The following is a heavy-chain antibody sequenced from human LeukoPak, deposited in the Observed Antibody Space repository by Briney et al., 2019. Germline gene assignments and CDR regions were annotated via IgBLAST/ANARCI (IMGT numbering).Heavy chain of an antibody. J-gene: IGHJ6*03. Sequence: SETLSLTCAVYGESFSGYYWSWIRQPPGKGLEWIGDINHSGSANYNPSLKSRVTMSVDTSKKHFSLKLTSVTAADTAVYYCARDRRSGDPSHYYMDVWGKGSTVTISS. D-gene: IGHD2-15*01. CDR3: ARDRRSGDPSHYYMDV. V-gene: IGHV4-34*01. CDR1: GESFSGYY. CDR2: INHSGSA.